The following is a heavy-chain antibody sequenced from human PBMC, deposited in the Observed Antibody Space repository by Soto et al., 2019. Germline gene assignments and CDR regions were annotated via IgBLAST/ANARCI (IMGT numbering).Heavy chain of an antibody. D-gene: IGHD6-13*01. V-gene: IGHV4-34*01. CDR2: INHSGST. CDR3: ARGLAAAGKGGMDV. Sequence: SETLSLTCAVYGGSFSGYYWSWIRQPPGKGLEWIGEINHSGSTNYNPSLKSRVTISVDTSKNQFSLKLSSVTAADTAVYYCARGLAAAGKGGMDVWGQGTTVTSP. J-gene: IGHJ6*02. CDR1: GGSFSGYY.